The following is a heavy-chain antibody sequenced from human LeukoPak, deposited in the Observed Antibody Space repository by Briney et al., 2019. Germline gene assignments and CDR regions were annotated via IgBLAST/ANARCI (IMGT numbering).Heavy chain of an antibody. V-gene: IGHV5-51*01. CDR1: GFTFTNYW. CDR3: ARQPTTVTPIDF. Sequence: GDSLKISCKGSGFTFTNYWIGWVRQMPGKGLEWMGIIYPGDSDTRYSPSFQGQVTISADKSLSTAYLQWSSLKTSDTAMYYCARQPTTVTPIDFWGQGTLVTVSS. J-gene: IGHJ4*02. D-gene: IGHD4-17*01. CDR2: IYPGDSDT.